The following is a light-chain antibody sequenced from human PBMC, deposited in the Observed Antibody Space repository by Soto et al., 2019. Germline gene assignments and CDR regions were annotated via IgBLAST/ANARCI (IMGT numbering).Light chain of an antibody. CDR3: QDYNGASV. CDR1: QGINNN. V-gene: IGKV1-27*01. J-gene: IGKJ4*01. CDR2: AAS. Sequence: DIQMTQSPSSLSASVGDRVTITCRASQGINNNLAWYQQKPGKAPKLLIYAASSLQSGVPSRFSGSGSGTDFTLTISRLQPEDVATYYCQDYNGASVFGGGTKVDIK.